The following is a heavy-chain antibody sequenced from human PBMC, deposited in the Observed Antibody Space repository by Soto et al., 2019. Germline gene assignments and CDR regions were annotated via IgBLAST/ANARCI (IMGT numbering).Heavy chain of an antibody. V-gene: IGHV3-23*01. CDR2: ISGSGGST. CDR1: GFTFSSYA. D-gene: IGHD6-19*01. J-gene: IGHJ3*02. CDR3: AKEGRIAVALNDAFDI. Sequence: EVQLLESGGGLVQPGGSLRLSCAASGFTFSSYAMSWVRQAPGKGLEWVSAISGSGGSTYYADSVKGRFTISRDNSKNTLYLQMSSLRAEDTAVYYCAKEGRIAVALNDAFDIWGQGTMVTVSS.